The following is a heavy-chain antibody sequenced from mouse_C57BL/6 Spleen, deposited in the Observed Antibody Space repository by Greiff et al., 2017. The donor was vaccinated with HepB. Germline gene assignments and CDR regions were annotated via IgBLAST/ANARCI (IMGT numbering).Heavy chain of an antibody. CDR3: AREGTRGDAMDY. CDR2: ISYDGSN. D-gene: IGHD3-3*01. CDR1: GYSITSGYY. J-gene: IGHJ4*01. V-gene: IGHV3-6*01. Sequence: DVQLVESGPGLVKPSQSLSLTCSVTGYSITSGYYWNWIRQFPGNKLEWMGYISYDGSNNYNPSLKNRISITRDTSKNQFFLKLNSVTTEDTATYYCAREGTRGDAMDYWGQGTSVTVSS.